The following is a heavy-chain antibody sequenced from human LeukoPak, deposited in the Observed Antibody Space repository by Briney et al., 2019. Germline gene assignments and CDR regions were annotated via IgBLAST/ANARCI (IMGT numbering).Heavy chain of an antibody. Sequence: GASVKVSCKASGYTLTGYYMHWVRQAPGQGLEWMGWLIPNSGDTHYAQNFKGRVTPTRDTSISTAYMELSSLRSDDTAVYYCARDSGFYGSGTYSLGYWYFHLWGRGTLVTVSS. V-gene: IGHV1-2*02. J-gene: IGHJ2*01. CDR3: ARDSGFYGSGTYSLGYWYFHL. D-gene: IGHD3-10*01. CDR2: LIPNSGDT. CDR1: GYTLTGYY.